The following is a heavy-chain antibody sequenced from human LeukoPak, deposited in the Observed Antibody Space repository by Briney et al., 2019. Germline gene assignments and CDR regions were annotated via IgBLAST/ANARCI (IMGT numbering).Heavy chain of an antibody. D-gene: IGHD2/OR15-2a*01. Sequence: ESGPTLVKPTQTLTLTCTFSGFSLSTSEVGVGWIRQPSGKALEWLALVYWDDDKRYSPSLKSRLTITKDTPKNQVVLTMTNMDPVDTATYYCAHRPVIGAPFDSWGQGTLVTVSS. CDR3: AHRPVIGAPFDS. CDR1: GFSLSTSEVG. V-gene: IGHV2-5*02. CDR2: VYWDDDK. J-gene: IGHJ4*02.